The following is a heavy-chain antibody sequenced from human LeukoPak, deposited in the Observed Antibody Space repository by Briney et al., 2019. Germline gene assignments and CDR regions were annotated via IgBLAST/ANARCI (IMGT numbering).Heavy chain of an antibody. J-gene: IGHJ4*02. CDR3: ASNKYYYGSGSYFDY. D-gene: IGHD3-10*01. CDR2: IYYSGST. Sequence: KPSETLSLTCTVSGGSISSGSYYWSWIRQPPGKGLEWIGYIYYSGSTNCNPSLKSRVTISVDTSKNQFSLKLSSVTAADTAVYYCASNKYYYGSGSYFDYWGQGTLVTVSS. CDR1: GGSISSGSYY. V-gene: IGHV4-61*01.